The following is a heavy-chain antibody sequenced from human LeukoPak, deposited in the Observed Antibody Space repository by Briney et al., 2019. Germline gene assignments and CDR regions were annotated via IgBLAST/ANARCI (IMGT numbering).Heavy chain of an antibody. CDR1: GYTLTELS. CDR3: ATDKVDSFVYVMDV. V-gene: IGHV1-24*01. J-gene: IGHJ6*02. Sequence: ASVKVSCKVSGYTLTELSMHWVRQAPGKGLEWMGGFDPEDGETIYAQNFQGRVTMTEDTSTDTVYTELSSLRSEDTAVYYCATDKVDSFVYVMDVWGQGTTVTVSS. D-gene: IGHD3-16*01. CDR2: FDPEDGET.